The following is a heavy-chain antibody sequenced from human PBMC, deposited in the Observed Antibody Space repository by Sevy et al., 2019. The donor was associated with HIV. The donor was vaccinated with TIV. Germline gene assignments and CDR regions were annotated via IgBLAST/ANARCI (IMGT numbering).Heavy chain of an antibody. CDR2: ILHSGNT. CDR3: ARSSSAYPNHFDD. J-gene: IGHJ4*02. CDR1: GGSISTDLYS. V-gene: IGHV4-30-2*01. Sequence: SETLSLTCAVSGGSISTDLYSWNWIRQPPGKGLEWIGYILHSGNTYYNPSLKSRVTISIDRSKNQFSLNLSSVTAADTAVYYCARSSSAYPNHFDDWGQGTLVTVSS. D-gene: IGHD7-27*01.